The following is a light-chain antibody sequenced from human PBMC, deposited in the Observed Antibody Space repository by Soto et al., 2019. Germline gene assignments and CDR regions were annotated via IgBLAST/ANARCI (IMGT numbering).Light chain of an antibody. CDR3: QQYNNWPPLT. CDR1: QSVSSN. CDR2: GAS. Sequence: EIVMTQSPATLSVSPGERATLSCRASQSVSSNLAWYQQKPGQAPRLLIYGASTRATGIPARFSGSGSGTEFTLTISSLQSEDFAVYYCQQYNNWPPLTFGGGTKGISN. J-gene: IGKJ4*01. V-gene: IGKV3-15*01.